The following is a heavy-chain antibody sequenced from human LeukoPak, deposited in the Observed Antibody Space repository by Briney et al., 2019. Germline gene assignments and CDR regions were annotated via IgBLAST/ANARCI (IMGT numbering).Heavy chain of an antibody. J-gene: IGHJ4*02. CDR3: ARTSMRGRREFDY. Sequence: GASVKVSCKASGYTFTSYSMHWVRQAPGQGLEWMGWINPNSGGTNYAQKFQGRVTMTRDTSISTAYMELSRLRSDDTAVYYCARTSMRGRREFDYWGQGTLVTVSS. V-gene: IGHV1-2*02. D-gene: IGHD3-16*01. CDR1: GYTFTSYS. CDR2: INPNSGGT.